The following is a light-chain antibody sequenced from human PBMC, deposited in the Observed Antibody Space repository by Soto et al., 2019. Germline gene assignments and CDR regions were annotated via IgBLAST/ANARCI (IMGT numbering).Light chain of an antibody. J-gene: IGKJ4*01. CDR1: QSVSSSY. Sequence: EIVLTQSPGTLSLSPGGRATLSCSASQSVSSSYLAWYQQKPGQAPRLLIDGASSRATGIPDRFSGSGSGTDFTLTISRLEPEDFAVYYCQQYGSSPLTFGGGTKVDIK. CDR3: QQYGSSPLT. V-gene: IGKV3-20*01. CDR2: GAS.